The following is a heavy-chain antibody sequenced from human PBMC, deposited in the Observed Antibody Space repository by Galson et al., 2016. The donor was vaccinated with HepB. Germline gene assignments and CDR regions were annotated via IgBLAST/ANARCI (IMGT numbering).Heavy chain of an antibody. V-gene: IGHV3-53*01. D-gene: IGHD5-12*01. J-gene: IGHJ6*02. Sequence: SLRLSCAASGFTISSHYMSWVRQAPGKGLEWVSTIYSDGSTYHADSVKGRFTISRDNSKNTLYLQMNSLRAEDTALYYCARGRGYSGYASYYGMDVWGQGTTVTVSS. CDR3: ARGRGYSGYASYYGMDV. CDR1: GFTISSHY. CDR2: IYSDGST.